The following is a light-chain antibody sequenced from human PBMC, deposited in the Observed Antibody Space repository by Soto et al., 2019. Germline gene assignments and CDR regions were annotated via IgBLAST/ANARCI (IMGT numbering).Light chain of an antibody. CDR2: DVS. CDR1: SSDVGGYNY. V-gene: IGLV2-14*03. J-gene: IGLJ2*01. CDR3: SSYTSSSTVV. Sequence: QSALTQPASVSGSPGQSITISCTGSSSDVGGYNYVSWYQHHPGKAPKPMIYDVSNRPSGVSNRFSGSNSGNTASLTISGLQAEDEADYYCSSYTSSSTVVFGGGTKLTVL.